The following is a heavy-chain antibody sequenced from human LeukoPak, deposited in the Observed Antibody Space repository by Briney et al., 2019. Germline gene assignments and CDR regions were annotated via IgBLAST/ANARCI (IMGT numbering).Heavy chain of an antibody. CDR3: AKGVNYYGSSGYHRMAPHDAFDI. D-gene: IGHD3-22*01. CDR1: GFTFSSYA. V-gene: IGHV3-23*01. J-gene: IGHJ3*02. CDR2: ISGSGGST. Sequence: PGGSLRLSCAASGFTFSSYAMSWVRQAPGKGLEWVSAISGSGGSTYYADSVKGRFTISRDNSKNTLYLQMNSLRAEDTAVYYCAKGVNYYGSSGYHRMAPHDAFDIWGQGTMVTVSS.